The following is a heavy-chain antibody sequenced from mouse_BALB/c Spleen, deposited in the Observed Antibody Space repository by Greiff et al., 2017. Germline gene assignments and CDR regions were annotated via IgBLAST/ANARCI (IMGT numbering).Heavy chain of an antibody. D-gene: IGHD1-1*01. CDR2: IYPSDSYT. CDR3: TREAYYYGSFDY. V-gene: IGHV1-69*02. CDR1: GYTFTSYW. J-gene: IGHJ4*01. Sequence: QVQLQQPGAELVRPGASVKLSCKASGYTFTSYWVNWVKQRPGQGLEWIGNIYPSDSYTNYNQKFKDKATLTVDKSSSTAYMQLSSPTSEDSAVYYCTREAYYYGSFDYWGQGTSVTVSS.